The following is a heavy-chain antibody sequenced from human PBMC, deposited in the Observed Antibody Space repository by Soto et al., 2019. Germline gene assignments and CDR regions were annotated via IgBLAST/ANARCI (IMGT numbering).Heavy chain of an antibody. Sequence: SEPLSLTCAGSGGFISSGDASWSWMRQPAGRGLEWTGRLYHGGATFYNPSLKSRVAISEDRSKNQFSLNLSSVTAADTAVYYSARGRTGLVCSRNKCPGNWFAPWRQGTLVTVPS. CDR3: ARGRTGLVCSRNKCPGNWFAP. CDR1: GGFISSGDAS. J-gene: IGHJ5*02. D-gene: IGHD2-2*01. V-gene: IGHV4-30-2*01. CDR2: LYHGGAT.